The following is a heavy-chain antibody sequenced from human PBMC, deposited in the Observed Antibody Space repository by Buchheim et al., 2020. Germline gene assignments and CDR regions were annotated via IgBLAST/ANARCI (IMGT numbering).Heavy chain of an antibody. CDR3: ARGNYDFWSGYLRYYYYYMDV. V-gene: IGHV3-7*01. D-gene: IGHD3-3*01. CDR2: IKQDGSEK. J-gene: IGHJ6*03. Sequence: EVQLVESGGGLVQPGGSLRLSCAASGFTFSSYWMSWVRQAPGKGLEWVANIKQDGSEKYYVDSVKGRFTISRDNAKNSLYLQMNSLRAEDTAVYYCARGNYDFWSGYLRYYYYYMDVWGKGTT. CDR1: GFTFSSYW.